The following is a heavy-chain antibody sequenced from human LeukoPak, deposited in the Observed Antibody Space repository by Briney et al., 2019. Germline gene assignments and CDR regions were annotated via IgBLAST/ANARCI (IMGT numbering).Heavy chain of an antibody. CDR1: GFTFSSYA. J-gene: IGHJ4*02. V-gene: IGHV3-23*01. CDR2: ISGSGGRT. CDR3: AKDPPIAAAGSYYFDY. D-gene: IGHD6-13*01. Sequence: PGGSLRLSCAASGFTFSSYAMSWVRQAPGKGLEWVSVISGSGGRTYYADSVKGRFTISRDNSKNTLYLQMNGLRAEDTAVYYCAKDPPIAAAGSYYFDYWGQGTLVTVSS.